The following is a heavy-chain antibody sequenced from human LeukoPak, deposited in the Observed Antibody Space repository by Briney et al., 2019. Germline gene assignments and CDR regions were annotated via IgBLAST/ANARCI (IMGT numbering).Heavy chain of an antibody. V-gene: IGHV4-30-4*01. CDR1: GGSISSGDYY. CDR2: IYYSGST. D-gene: IGHD3-22*01. CDR3: ARDLRDSSGYYYVND. J-gene: IGHJ4*02. Sequence: SETLSLTCIVSGGSISSGDYYWSWIRQPPGKGLEWIGYIYYSGSTYYNPSLKSRVTMSVDTSKNQISLKLSSVTAADTAVYYCARDLRDSSGYYYVNDWGQGTLVTVSS.